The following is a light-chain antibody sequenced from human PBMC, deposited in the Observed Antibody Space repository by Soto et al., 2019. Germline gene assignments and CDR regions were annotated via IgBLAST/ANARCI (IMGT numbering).Light chain of an antibody. V-gene: IGKV3-11*01. CDR2: DAS. J-gene: IGKJ3*01. CDR3: QQWKT. CDR1: QSVPSY. Sequence: EIVLTQSPATLSLSPGERATLSCRASQSVPSYLAWYQQKPGQAPRLLIYDASNRATGIPARFSGSGSGTDFTRTISSLEPEDIALYYCQQWKTFGPETKVDIK.